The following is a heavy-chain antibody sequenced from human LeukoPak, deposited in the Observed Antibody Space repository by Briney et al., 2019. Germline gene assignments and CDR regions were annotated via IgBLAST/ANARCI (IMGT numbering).Heavy chain of an antibody. Sequence: ASVKVSCKASGGTFSSYAISWVRQAPGQGLEWMGGIIPIFGTANYAQKFQGRVTITADESTSTAYMELSSLRSEDTAVYYCARDSHYDLWKGAYYYYMDVWGKGTTVTVSS. CDR2: IIPIFGTA. V-gene: IGHV1-69*13. D-gene: IGHD3-3*01. CDR3: ARDSHYDLWKGAYYYYMDV. J-gene: IGHJ6*03. CDR1: GGTFSSYA.